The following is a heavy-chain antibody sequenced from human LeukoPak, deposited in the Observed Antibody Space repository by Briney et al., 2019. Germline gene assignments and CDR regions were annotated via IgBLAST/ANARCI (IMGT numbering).Heavy chain of an antibody. J-gene: IGHJ4*02. V-gene: IGHV3-7*01. CDR1: GFTFSTYW. Sequence: GGSLRLSCVASGFTFSTYWMTWVRQAPGTGLEVVASIMQDGSQKYYVDSVKGRFTISRDNAKNSLYLQMDSLRVEDTAVYYCARYFNSNGYSSLRGDYWGRGTLVTVSS. CDR2: IMQDGSQK. D-gene: IGHD3-22*01. CDR3: ARYFNSNGYSSLRGDY.